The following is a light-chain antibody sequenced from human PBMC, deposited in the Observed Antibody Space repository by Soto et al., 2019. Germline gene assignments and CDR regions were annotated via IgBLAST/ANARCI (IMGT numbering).Light chain of an antibody. V-gene: IGLV2-14*01. J-gene: IGLJ3*02. Sequence: QSGLTQPASVSGSPGQSVTISCTATTSDIGHYNYVSWYQQHPGKAPKLVIYEVSNRPLGVSSRYSGSKSGNTASLTISGLQAEDEADYYCSSYRSTITVFGGGTKLTVL. CDR2: EVS. CDR3: SSYRSTITV. CDR1: TSDIGHYNY.